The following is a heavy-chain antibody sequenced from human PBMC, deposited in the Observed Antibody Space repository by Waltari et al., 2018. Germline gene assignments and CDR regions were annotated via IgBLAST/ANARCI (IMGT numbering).Heavy chain of an antibody. CDR3: ARHRRRGYCSSTSCYFQYDDAFDI. D-gene: IGHD2-2*01. Sequence: EVQLVQSGAEVKKPGEYLKISCKGSGYSFTSYWIGWVRKMPGKGLEWMGIIYPGDAATRFSPSFQGQVPISADKSISTAYLQWSSLNASDTAMYYCARHRRRGYCSSTSCYFQYDDAFDIWGQGTMVTVSS. J-gene: IGHJ3*02. V-gene: IGHV5-51*01. CDR2: IYPGDAAT. CDR1: GYSFTSYW.